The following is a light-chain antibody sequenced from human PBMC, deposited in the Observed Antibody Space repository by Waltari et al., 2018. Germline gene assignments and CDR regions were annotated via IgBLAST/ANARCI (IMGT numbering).Light chain of an antibody. Sequence: EVVLTQSPGTLSLSPGEGATLSCRASQGISHYLAWYQQKPGQAPRLLIYHASSRATGIADRVSCSGCVRDFSLTISRLEPEEFAVYYCRHDVNWPATFGQGTKVEIK. J-gene: IGKJ1*01. CDR2: HAS. CDR3: RHDVNWPAT. V-gene: IGKV3D-20*02. CDR1: QGISHY.